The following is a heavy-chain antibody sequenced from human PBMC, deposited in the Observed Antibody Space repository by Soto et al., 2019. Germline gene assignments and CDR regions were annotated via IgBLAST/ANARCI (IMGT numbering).Heavy chain of an antibody. V-gene: IGHV3-48*02. CDR2: ISTTSFTI. CDR3: ARDRCYDGTCYSASDS. CDR1: VFSFSTYN. Sequence: GSLRLSCAASVFSFSTYNMDWVRQAPGKGPEWIAYISTTSFTIYYADSVKGRFTISRDNDRNSLYLEINSLRDEDTAVYYCARDRCYDGTCYSASDSWGQGTLVTVSS. J-gene: IGHJ5*01. D-gene: IGHD2-15*01.